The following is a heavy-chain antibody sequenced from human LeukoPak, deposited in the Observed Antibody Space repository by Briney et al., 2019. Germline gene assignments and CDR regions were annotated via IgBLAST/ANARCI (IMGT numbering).Heavy chain of an antibody. CDR3: ARRRGGVLADTDFFES. J-gene: IGHJ4*02. CDR2: IDPDDSYT. D-gene: IGHD3-16*01. V-gene: IGHV5-10-1*01. CDR1: GHNLDTHY. Sequence: KVSCKDSGHNLDTHYINWVRQMPGKGLEWMGRIDPDDSYTNYSPAFPGHVTMSADKSSRTAYLQWSSLEASDTAMYYCARRRGGVLADTDFFESWGQGTLVLVSS.